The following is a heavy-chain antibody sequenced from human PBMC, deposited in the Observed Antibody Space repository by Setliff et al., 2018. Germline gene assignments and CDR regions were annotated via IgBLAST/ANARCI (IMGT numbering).Heavy chain of an antibody. J-gene: IGHJ4*02. D-gene: IGHD3-10*01. CDR1: GYTFTTYA. V-gene: IGHV1-3*03. CDR3: ARGPGTSNYGFTPYYVDS. Sequence: ASEKVSCKASGYTFTTYAIHWVRQAPGQRLEWMGWISAGNGNTKYSQEFQARLAITRDTSATTGYMELSSLRSEDMAVYYCARGPGTSNYGFTPYYVDSWGQGTLVTVSS. CDR2: ISAGNGNT.